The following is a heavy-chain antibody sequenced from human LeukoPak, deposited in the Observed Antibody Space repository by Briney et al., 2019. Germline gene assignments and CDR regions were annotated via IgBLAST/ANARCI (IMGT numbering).Heavy chain of an antibody. CDR1: GGTFSSYA. CDR2: IIPIFGTA. D-gene: IGHD5-12*01. V-gene: IGHV1-69*05. CDR3: ARVPHSYDWFDP. J-gene: IGHJ5*02. Sequence: SVKVSCKASGGTFSSYAISWVRQAPGQGLEWMGGIIPIFGTANYAQKLQGRVTMTTDTSTSTAYMELRSLRSDDTAVYYCARVPHSYDWFDPWGQGTLVTVSS.